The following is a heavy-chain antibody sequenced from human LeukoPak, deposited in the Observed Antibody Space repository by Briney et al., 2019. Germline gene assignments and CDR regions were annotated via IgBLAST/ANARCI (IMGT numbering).Heavy chain of an antibody. CDR2: ISYDGSNK. CDR3: ARVGMEINYYDSSGYYYGY. V-gene: IGHV3-30*03. J-gene: IGHJ4*02. CDR1: GFTFSSYG. D-gene: IGHD3-22*01. Sequence: GGSLRLSCAASGFTFSSYGMHWVRQAPGKGLEWVAVISYDGSNKYYADSVKGRFTISRDNSKNTLYLQMNSLRAEDTAVYYCARVGMEINYYDSSGYYYGYWGQGTLVTVSS.